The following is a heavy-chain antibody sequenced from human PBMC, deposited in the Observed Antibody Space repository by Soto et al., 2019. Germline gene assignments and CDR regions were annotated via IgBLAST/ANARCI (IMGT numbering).Heavy chain of an antibody. J-gene: IGHJ6*02. V-gene: IGHV1-18*01. CDR3: ARDGYNFDYYGMDV. CDR1: GYTFTSYG. Sequence: GASVEVSCKASGYTFTSYGISWARQAPGQGLEWMGWISAYNGNTNYAQKLQGRVTMTTDTSTSTAYMELRSLRSDDTAVYYCARDGYNFDYYGMDVWGQGTTVTVSS. D-gene: IGHD5-12*01. CDR2: ISAYNGNT.